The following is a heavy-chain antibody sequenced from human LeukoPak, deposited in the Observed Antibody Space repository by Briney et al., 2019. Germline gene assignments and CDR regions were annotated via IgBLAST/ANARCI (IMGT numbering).Heavy chain of an antibody. CDR1: GFTFSSYA. D-gene: IGHD3-22*01. CDR2: ISGSGGST. Sequence: PGGSLRLSCAASGFTFSSYAMSWVRQAPGKGLEWVSAISGSGGSTCYADSVKGRFTISRDNSKNTLYLQMNSLRAEDTAVYYCAKGDYDSSGYHGWHAFDIWGQGTMVTVSS. CDR3: AKGDYDSSGYHGWHAFDI. V-gene: IGHV3-23*01. J-gene: IGHJ3*02.